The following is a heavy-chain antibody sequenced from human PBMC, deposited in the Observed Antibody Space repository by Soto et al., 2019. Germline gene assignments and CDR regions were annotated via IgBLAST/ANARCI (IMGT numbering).Heavy chain of an antibody. V-gene: IGHV3-23*01. CDR3: AKPVQVGPHYHYGMDV. Sequence: PGGSLRLSCAASGFTFSTYAMTWVRQAPGKGLQWVSAMSDSGDSTHYADSMQGRFTISRDNSENTLYLQMSSLRAEDTAMYYCAKPVQVGPHYHYGMDVWGQGTTVTVSS. D-gene: IGHD3-10*01. J-gene: IGHJ6*02. CDR1: GFTFSTYA. CDR2: MSDSGDST.